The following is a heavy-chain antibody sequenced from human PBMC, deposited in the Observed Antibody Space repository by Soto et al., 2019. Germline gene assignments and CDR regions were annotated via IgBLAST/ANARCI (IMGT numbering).Heavy chain of an antibody. V-gene: IGHV3-30*18. CDR2: ISYDGSYK. CDR1: GFTFSSYS. D-gene: IGHD2-21*02. CDR3: AKGGQVVVTARCDY. J-gene: IGHJ4*02. Sequence: PGGSLRLSCAASGFTFSSYSMNWVRQAPGKGLEWVAVISYDGSYKYYADSVKGRFTISRDNSKNTLYVQMNTLRAEDTAVYYCAKGGQVVVTARCDYWGPGTLVTVSS.